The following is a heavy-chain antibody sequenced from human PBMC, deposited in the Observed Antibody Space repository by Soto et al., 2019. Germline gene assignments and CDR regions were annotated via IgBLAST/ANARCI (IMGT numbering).Heavy chain of an antibody. J-gene: IGHJ4*02. CDR2: ITDGGGST. Sequence: GGSLRLSCAVSGFTFSSYAMSWVRQAPGKGLEWVSAITDGGGSTFYADSVRGRFTISRDNSKNTLYLQMNSLKVEDTAVYYCAKIGVFRNGYFGIVRGDCWGQGTLVTVSS. CDR1: GFTFSSYA. V-gene: IGHV3-23*01. D-gene: IGHD3-16*02. CDR3: AKIGVFRNGYFGIVRGDC.